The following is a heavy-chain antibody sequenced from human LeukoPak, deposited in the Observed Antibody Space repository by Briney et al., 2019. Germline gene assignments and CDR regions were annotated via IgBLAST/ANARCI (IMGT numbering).Heavy chain of an antibody. CDR2: ISPDNGNT. CDR1: GYTFTDYA. D-gene: IGHD1-26*01. CDR3: ARDGLGRASTPHY. J-gene: IGHJ4*02. Sequence: GASVKVSCKAPGYTFTDYALTWVRQAPGQGLEWMGWISPDNGNTNYAQKFQGRVSMTTDTSTDTAYMELRSLNSDDTAVYYCARDGLGRASTPHYWGQGTLVTVSS. V-gene: IGHV1-18*01.